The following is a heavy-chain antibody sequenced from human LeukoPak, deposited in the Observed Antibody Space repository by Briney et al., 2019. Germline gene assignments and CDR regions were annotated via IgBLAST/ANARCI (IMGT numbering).Heavy chain of an antibody. V-gene: IGHV4-61*01. Sequence: TPSETLSLTCTVSGGSISNNHYYWTWIRQPPGKGLEWIGYIYHSGSTYYNPSLKSRVTISVDTSKNQFSLKLSSVTAADTAVYYCARTYDFWSGYYALNWFDPWGQGTLVTVSS. CDR3: ARTYDFWSGYYALNWFDP. J-gene: IGHJ5*02. D-gene: IGHD3-3*01. CDR2: IYHSGST. CDR1: GGSISNNHYY.